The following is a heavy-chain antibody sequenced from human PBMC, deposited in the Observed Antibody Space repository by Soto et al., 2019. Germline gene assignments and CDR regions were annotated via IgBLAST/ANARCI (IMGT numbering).Heavy chain of an antibody. CDR1: GYTLTSYG. J-gene: IGHJ6*03. CDR3: ARGNPYYYGSGRHYYYMDV. V-gene: IGHV1-18*01. Sequence: ASVKVSCKASGYTLTSYGISWVRQAPGQGLEWMGWISAYNGNTNYAQKLQGRVTMTTDTSTSTAYMELRSLRSDDTAVYYCARGNPYYYGSGRHYYYMDVWGKGTTVTVSS. D-gene: IGHD3-10*01. CDR2: ISAYNGNT.